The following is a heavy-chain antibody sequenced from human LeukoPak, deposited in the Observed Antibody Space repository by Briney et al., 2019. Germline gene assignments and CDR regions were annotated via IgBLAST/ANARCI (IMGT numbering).Heavy chain of an antibody. J-gene: IGHJ4*02. CDR3: ARRASGYGGRYYFDY. Sequence: LRLSCAASGFTFSDYYMSWIRQPPGKGLEWIGYIYYSGSTNYNPSLKSRVTISVDTSKNQFSLKLSSVTAADTAVYYCARRASGYGGRYYFDYWGQGTLVTVSS. V-gene: IGHV4-59*08. D-gene: IGHD5-12*01. CDR2: IYYSGST. CDR1: GFTFSDYY.